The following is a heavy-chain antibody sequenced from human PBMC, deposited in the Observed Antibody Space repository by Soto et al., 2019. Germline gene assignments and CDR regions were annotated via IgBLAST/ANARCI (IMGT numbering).Heavy chain of an antibody. Sequence: QVQLEQSGAEVKKPGASVKVSCQASGYTFTSYDIGWVRQAPGQGLEWMGWVSAYNGDTLYAQKFQGRVSMTTDTSTSTAYMELRSLRSDDTAVYYCARKHGGHFDYWGQGTLVTVSS. D-gene: IGHD2-21*01. J-gene: IGHJ4*02. CDR2: VSAYNGDT. V-gene: IGHV1-18*01. CDR1: GYTFTSYD. CDR3: ARKHGGHFDY.